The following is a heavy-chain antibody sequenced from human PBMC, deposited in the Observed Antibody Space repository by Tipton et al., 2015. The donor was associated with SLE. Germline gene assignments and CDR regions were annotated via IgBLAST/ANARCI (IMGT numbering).Heavy chain of an antibody. CDR3: ARRAAAGGFDY. Sequence: TLSLTCAVNGGSFSGYYWSWIRQPPGKGLEWIGEINHSGSTNYNPSLKSRVTISVDTSKNQFSLKLSSVTAADTAVYYCARRAAAGGFDYWGQGTLVTVSS. CDR2: INHSGST. V-gene: IGHV4-34*01. D-gene: IGHD6-13*01. CDR1: GGSFSGYY. J-gene: IGHJ4*02.